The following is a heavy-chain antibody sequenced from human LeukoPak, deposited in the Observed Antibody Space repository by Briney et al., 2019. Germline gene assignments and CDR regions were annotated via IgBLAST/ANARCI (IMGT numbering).Heavy chain of an antibody. V-gene: IGHV4-59*01. D-gene: IGHD4-11*01. CDR1: GGSMSSYY. Sequence: PSETLSLTCTVSGGSMSSYYWSWIRQPPGKGLEWIGYIYYSGSTNYNPSLKSRVTISVDTSKNQFSLKLSSVTAADTAVYYCARDRVRGNSNPFFDYWGQGTLVTVSS. CDR2: IYYSGST. CDR3: ARDRVRGNSNPFFDY. J-gene: IGHJ4*02.